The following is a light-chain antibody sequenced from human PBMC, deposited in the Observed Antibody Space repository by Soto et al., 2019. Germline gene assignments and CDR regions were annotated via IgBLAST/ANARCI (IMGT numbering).Light chain of an antibody. CDR3: QSYDGSLSARV. CDR1: SSNIGAGYD. Sequence: QSVLTQPPSVSGAPGQRVTISCTGSSSNIGAGYDVYWYQQLPGTAPKLLIYGNSNRPSGVPDRFSGSKSGTSASLAITGLQAEDGADYYCQSYDGSLSARVFGGGTKLTVL. V-gene: IGLV1-40*01. CDR2: GNS. J-gene: IGLJ3*02.